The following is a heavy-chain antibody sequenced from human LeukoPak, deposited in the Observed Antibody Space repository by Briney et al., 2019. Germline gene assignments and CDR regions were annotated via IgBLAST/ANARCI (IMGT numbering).Heavy chain of an antibody. CDR2: INQDGSEI. Sequence: GGSLRLSCAASGFTFSNYWMSWVRQAPGKGLEWLANINQDGSEIYYVDSVKGRFTISRDNGKNSLYLQINSLRADDTAVYYCAKDPPYSSSWYEGFDYWGQGTLVTVSS. D-gene: IGHD6-13*01. J-gene: IGHJ4*02. V-gene: IGHV3-7*01. CDR1: GFTFSNYW. CDR3: AKDPPYSSSWYEGFDY.